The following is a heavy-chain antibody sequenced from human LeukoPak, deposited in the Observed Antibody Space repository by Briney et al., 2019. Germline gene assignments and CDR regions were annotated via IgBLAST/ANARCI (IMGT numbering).Heavy chain of an antibody. J-gene: IGHJ4*02. CDR2: ISSSSSYI. D-gene: IGHD3-22*01. CDR1: GFTFSSYS. V-gene: IGHV3-21*01. CDR3: ARENYYDSSGDDY. Sequence: GGSLRLSCAASGFTFSSYSMNWVRQAPGKGLEWVSSISSSSSYIYYADSVKGRFTVSRDNAKNSLYLQMNSLRAEDTAVYYCARENYYDSSGDDYWGQGTLVTVSS.